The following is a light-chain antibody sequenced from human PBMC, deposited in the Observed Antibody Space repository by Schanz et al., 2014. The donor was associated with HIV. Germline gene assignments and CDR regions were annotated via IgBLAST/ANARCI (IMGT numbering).Light chain of an antibody. J-gene: IGLJ2*01. CDR2: DVS. CDR3: SSHSSTTPYVI. CDR1: NSDVGGYNY. Sequence: QSALTQPPSASGSPGQSVTISCTGTNSDVGGYNYVSWYRQHPGKAPKLMIYDVSSRPSGVSDRFSGSKSGYTASLTISGLQAEDEADYYCSSHSSTTPYVIFGGGTKLTVL. V-gene: IGLV2-14*03.